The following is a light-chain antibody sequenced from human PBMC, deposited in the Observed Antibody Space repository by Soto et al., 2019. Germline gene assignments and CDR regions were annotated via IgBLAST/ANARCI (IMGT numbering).Light chain of an antibody. V-gene: IGLV2-14*01. CDR1: SSDFGAYNY. J-gene: IGLJ1*01. Sequence: QSVLTQPASVSGSPGQSITISCAGTSSDFGAYNYVAWYQQHPGKAPKLIVYDVTNRPSGVSNRFSGSKSGNTASLTISGLQAEDEADYYGSSFTCRRTPLVVGPGTKVPVL. CDR2: DVT. CDR3: SSFTCRRTPLV.